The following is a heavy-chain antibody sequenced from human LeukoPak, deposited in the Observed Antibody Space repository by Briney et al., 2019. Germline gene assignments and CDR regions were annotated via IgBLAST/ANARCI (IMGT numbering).Heavy chain of an antibody. V-gene: IGHV3-23*01. CDR1: GFAFSSYA. D-gene: IGHD5-18*01. J-gene: IGHJ2*01. Sequence: PGGSLRLSCAASGFAFSSYAMSWVRQAPGKGLEWVSAISGSGGSTYYADSVKGRFTISRDNSKNTLYLQMNSLRAEDTAVYYCAKGRLIQLWFPRSSNWYFDLWGRGTLVTVSS. CDR2: ISGSGGST. CDR3: AKGRLIQLWFPRSSNWYFDL.